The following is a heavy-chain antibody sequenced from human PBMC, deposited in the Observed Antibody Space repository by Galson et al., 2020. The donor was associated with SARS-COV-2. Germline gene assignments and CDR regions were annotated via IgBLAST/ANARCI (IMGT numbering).Heavy chain of an antibody. CDR2: VSSGGST. CDR1: GVSISGYY. D-gene: IGHD5-18*01. J-gene: IGHJ4*02. CDR3: ARDRGYIGNDH. V-gene: IGHV4-59*01. Sequence: SETLSLTCTVSGVSISGYYWSWIRQPPGKGLEWIGSVSSGGSTYYNPSLKSRVTMSVDTSKNQFSLKLSSVSAADTAVYYCARDRGYIGNDHWGQGSLVTVSS.